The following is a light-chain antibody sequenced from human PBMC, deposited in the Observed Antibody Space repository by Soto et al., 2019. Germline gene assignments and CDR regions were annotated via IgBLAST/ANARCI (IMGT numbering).Light chain of an antibody. CDR2: WAS. CDR3: QQYYSNPELT. V-gene: IGKV4-1*01. Sequence: IVMTQSPDSLAVYLGERATINCKSSQSLLYSSNNKNYLAWFQHKPGQPPKLLLYWASTRESGVPDRFSGSGSGTDFTLTISSLQAEDVAVYYCQQYYSNPELTFGGGTKVDIK. J-gene: IGKJ4*01. CDR1: QSLLYSSNNKNY.